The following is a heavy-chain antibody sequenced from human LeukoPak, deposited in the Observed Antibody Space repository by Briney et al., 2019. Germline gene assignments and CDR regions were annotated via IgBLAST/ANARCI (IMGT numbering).Heavy chain of an antibody. CDR2: INPNSGGT. J-gene: IGHJ4*02. CDR1: GYTFTAYY. D-gene: IGHD2/OR15-2a*01. CDR3: ARVMIKTPEYYFDY. Sequence: ASVKVSCKASGYTFTAYYVHWVRQVPGQGLEWMGWINPNSGGTNYAQKFQGRVAMTRDTSISTAYMELSRLTSDDTAVYYCARVMIKTPEYYFDYWGQGALVTVSS. V-gene: IGHV1-2*02.